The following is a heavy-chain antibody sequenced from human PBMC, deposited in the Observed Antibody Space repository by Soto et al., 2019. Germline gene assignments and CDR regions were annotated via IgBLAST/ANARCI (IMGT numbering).Heavy chain of an antibody. CDR2: ISSNSANI. D-gene: IGHD6-13*01. CDR3: TRDASRDSSARGWFDP. V-gene: IGHV3-21*01. Sequence: GGSLRLSCAASGCTFRSFTMNWVRQAPGKGLEWVSTISSNSANIYYTDALRGRCTISRDNSKNSLHLQMNSLRAEDTAVYYCTRDASRDSSARGWFDPWGPGTLVTVSS. CDR1: GCTFRSFT. J-gene: IGHJ5*02.